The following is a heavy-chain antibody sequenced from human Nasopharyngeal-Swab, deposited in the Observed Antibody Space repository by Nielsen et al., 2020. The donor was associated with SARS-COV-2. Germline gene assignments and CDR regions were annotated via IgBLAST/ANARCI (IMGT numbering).Heavy chain of an antibody. V-gene: IGHV3-21*04. CDR1: GFTFNNYN. CDR3: TRPIYCSSTSCSDV. J-gene: IGHJ6*04. CDR2: ISSSSSYI. D-gene: IGHD2-2*01. Sequence: GSLRLSCAASGFTFNNYNFNWVRQAPGKGLEWVSSISSSSSYIYYADSVKGRFTISRDNAKNSLYLQMNSLRAEDTAVYYCTRPIYCSSTSCSDVWGKGTTVTVSS.